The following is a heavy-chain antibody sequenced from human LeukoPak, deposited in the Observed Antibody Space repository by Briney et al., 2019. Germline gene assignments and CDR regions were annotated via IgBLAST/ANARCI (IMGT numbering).Heavy chain of an antibody. Sequence: ASVKVSCKPSGGTFSSYAISWVRQAPGQGLEWMGGIIPIFGTANYAQKFQGRVTITADESTSTAYMELSSLRSEDTAVYYCYHVDTAMVEYWGQGTLVTVSS. CDR3: YHVDTAMVEY. CDR1: GGTFSSYA. CDR2: IIPIFGTA. J-gene: IGHJ4*02. V-gene: IGHV1-69*01. D-gene: IGHD5-18*01.